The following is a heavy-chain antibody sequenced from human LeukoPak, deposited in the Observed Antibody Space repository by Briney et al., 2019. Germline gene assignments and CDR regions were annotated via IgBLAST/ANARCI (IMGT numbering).Heavy chain of an antibody. J-gene: IGHJ6*04. CDR3: ARVISGWPFPLDY. D-gene: IGHD6-19*01. Sequence: ASVKVSCKASGGTFSSYAISWVRQAPGQGLEWKGWINPNSGGTNYAQKFQGRVTMTRDTSISTAYMELSRLRSDDTAVYYCARVISGWPFPLDYWGKGTTVTVSS. CDR1: GGTFSSYA. V-gene: IGHV1-2*02. CDR2: INPNSGGT.